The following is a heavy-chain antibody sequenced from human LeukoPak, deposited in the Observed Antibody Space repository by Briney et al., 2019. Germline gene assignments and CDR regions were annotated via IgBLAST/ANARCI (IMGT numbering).Heavy chain of an antibody. J-gene: IGHJ5*02. V-gene: IGHV4-39*07. Sequence: SETLSLTCTVSGGSISSSSYYWGWIRQPPGKGLEWIGSIYYSGSTYYNPSLKSRVTISVDTSKNQFSLKLSSVTAADTAVYYCAREQMRPDILFDPWGQGTLVTVSS. CDR1: GGSISSSSYY. CDR3: AREQMRPDILFDP. D-gene: IGHD2-15*01. CDR2: IYYSGST.